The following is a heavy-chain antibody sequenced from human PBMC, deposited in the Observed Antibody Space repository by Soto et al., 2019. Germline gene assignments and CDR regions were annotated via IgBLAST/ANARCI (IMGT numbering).Heavy chain of an antibody. J-gene: IGHJ5*01. D-gene: IGHD1-26*01. V-gene: IGHV5-51*01. CDR2: IYPCDSDT. Sequence: EESLKISCKGSGYIFSSYWIGWVRQMPGKGLEWMGIIYPCDSDTRYSPSFQGQVTISADKSISTDYLHWSSLKASDTAMYYFARRATLPNWFDSCGKGTLVTVSS. CDR3: ARRATLPNWFDS. CDR1: GYIFSSYW.